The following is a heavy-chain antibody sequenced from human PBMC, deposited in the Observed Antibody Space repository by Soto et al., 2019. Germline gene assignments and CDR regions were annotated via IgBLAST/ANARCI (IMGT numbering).Heavy chain of an antibody. CDR1: GFTFSTYW. D-gene: IGHD3-10*01. Sequence: EVQLVESGGGLVQPGGSLRLSCAASGFTFSTYWIHWVRQAPGKGLVWVSRINSVWSSTNYAASVKGRFTISRDNAKTTLFLQMKSLRAEDTAVYYCARDRWGGGRDMDVWGQGTTVTVSS. J-gene: IGHJ6*02. V-gene: IGHV3-74*01. CDR2: INSVWSST. CDR3: ARDRWGGGRDMDV.